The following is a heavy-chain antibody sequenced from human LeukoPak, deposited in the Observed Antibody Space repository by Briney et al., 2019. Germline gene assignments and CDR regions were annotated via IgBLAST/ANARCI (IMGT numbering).Heavy chain of an antibody. D-gene: IGHD3-10*01. CDR1: GGSISSYY. J-gene: IGHJ5*02. Sequence: SETLSLTCTVSGGSISSYYWSWIRQPAGKGLEWNGRIYTSGSTNYNPSLKSRVTMSVDTSKNQFSLRLSSVTAADTAVYYCARDIYGSGSYYKSWFDPWGQGTLVTVSS. V-gene: IGHV4-4*07. CDR2: IYTSGST. CDR3: ARDIYGSGSYYKSWFDP.